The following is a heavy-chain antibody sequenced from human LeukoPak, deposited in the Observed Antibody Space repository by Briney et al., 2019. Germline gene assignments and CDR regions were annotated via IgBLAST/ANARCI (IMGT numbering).Heavy chain of an antibody. CDR1: GYTFTSYY. V-gene: IGHV1-46*01. CDR2: INPRGGST. CDR3: ATDKAAAGTGVTGADY. Sequence: ASVKVSCKASGYTFTSYYMHWVRQAPGQGLEWMGIINPRGGSTSYAQKFQGRVTMTRDTSTSTVYMELSSLTSEDTAVYYCATDKAAAGTGVTGADYWGQGTLVTVSP. D-gene: IGHD6-13*01. J-gene: IGHJ4*02.